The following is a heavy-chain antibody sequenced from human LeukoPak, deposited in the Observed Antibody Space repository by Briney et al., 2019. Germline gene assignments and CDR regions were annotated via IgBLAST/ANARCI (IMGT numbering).Heavy chain of an antibody. CDR2: ISSSSSYI. Sequence: PGESLRLSCAASGFTFSSYSMNWVRQAPGKGLEWVSSISSSSSYIYYADSVKGRFTTSRDNAKNSLYLQMNSLRAEDTAVYYCARDIGAWSAYWGQGTLVTVSS. CDR3: ARDIGAWSAY. J-gene: IGHJ4*02. CDR1: GFTFSSYS. D-gene: IGHD6-19*01. V-gene: IGHV3-21*01.